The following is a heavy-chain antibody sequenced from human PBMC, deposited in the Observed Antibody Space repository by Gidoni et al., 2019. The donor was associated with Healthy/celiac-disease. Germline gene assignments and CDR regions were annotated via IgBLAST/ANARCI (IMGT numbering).Heavy chain of an antibody. CDR2: IWYDGSNK. V-gene: IGHV3-33*01. D-gene: IGHD5-12*01. Sequence: QVQLVESGGGVVQPGRSLRLSCAASGFTFSSYGMHWVRQAPGKGLEWVAVIWYDGSNKYYADSVKGRFTISRDNSKNTLYLQMNSLRAEDTAVYYCARDRGVDIVAPYFDYWGQGTLVTVSS. CDR1: GFTFSSYG. CDR3: ARDRGVDIVAPYFDY. J-gene: IGHJ4*02.